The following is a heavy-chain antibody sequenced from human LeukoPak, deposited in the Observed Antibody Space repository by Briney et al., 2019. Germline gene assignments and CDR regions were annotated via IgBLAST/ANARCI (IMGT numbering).Heavy chain of an antibody. D-gene: IGHD1-26*01. CDR2: ISHTGSA. CDR3: ARGRVSGGYFSRVEGCYFDF. CDR1: NGSFSAYYGSFSDYY. Sequence: PSETLSLTCAVYNGSFSAYYGSFSDYYWTWIRQPPGKGLEWIGEISHTGSANYNPSLKSRVTISVDRAKNQFSVNLRSMTAADTAVYFCARGRVSGGYFSRVEGCYFDFWGQGTLVTVSS. V-gene: IGHV4-34*01. J-gene: IGHJ4*02.